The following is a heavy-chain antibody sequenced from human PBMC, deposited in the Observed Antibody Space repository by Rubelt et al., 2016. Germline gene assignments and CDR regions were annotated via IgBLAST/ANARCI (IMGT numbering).Heavy chain of an antibody. J-gene: IGHJ4*02. CDR3: ARHQARLRLGEFPLD. CDR1: GFTFSSYS. D-gene: IGHD3-16*01. V-gene: IGHV3-21*01. Sequence: EVQLVESGGGLVKPGGSLRLSCAASGFTFSSYSMNWVRQAPGKGLEWVSSISSSSSYIYYADSVKVRFTISRDNAKNSLYLQMNSLRAEDTAVYYCARHQARLRLGEFPLDWGQGTLVTVSS. CDR2: ISSSSSYI.